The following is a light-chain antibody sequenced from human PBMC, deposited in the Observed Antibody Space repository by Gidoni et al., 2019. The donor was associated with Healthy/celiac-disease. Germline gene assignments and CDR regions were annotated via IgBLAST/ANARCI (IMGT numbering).Light chain of an antibody. Sequence: DILMTQSPLSLPVTPGEPASISCRSSQSLLHSNGYNDLDWYLQKPGQSPQLLIYWGSNRASGVPDRFSGSGSGTDFTLKISRGEAEDVGVYYCMQALQTPWTFGQGTKVEIK. J-gene: IGKJ1*01. CDR1: QSLLHSNGYND. CDR2: WGS. CDR3: MQALQTPWT. V-gene: IGKV2-28*01.